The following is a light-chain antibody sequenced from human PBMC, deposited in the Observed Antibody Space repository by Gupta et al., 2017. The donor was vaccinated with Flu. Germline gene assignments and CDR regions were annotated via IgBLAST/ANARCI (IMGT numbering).Light chain of an antibody. CDR2: SNN. Sequence: HSVLPQPPSASVSTGQRATISCSGSSSNIGSNTVIWYQQLPGTAPKLLLYSNNQRPSGVPDRFSGSKSGTSASLAISGLQSEDEAAYYCAAWDDSLNGYVFGTGTKVTVL. CDR1: SSNIGSNT. J-gene: IGLJ1*01. CDR3: AAWDDSLNGYV. V-gene: IGLV1-44*01.